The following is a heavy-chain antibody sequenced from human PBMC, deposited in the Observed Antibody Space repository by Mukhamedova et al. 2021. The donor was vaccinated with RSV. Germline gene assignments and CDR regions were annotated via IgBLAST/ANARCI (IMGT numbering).Heavy chain of an antibody. D-gene: IGHD3-16*01. CDR2: INPSSGFP. J-gene: IGHJ4*02. Sequence: GIINPSSGFPTYAQKFQGRVTMTRDTSTSTVYMDLSSLRSEDTAVYYCAKDLGGPDLDYWGQGTLVTGSS. V-gene: IGHV1-46*01. CDR3: AKDLGGPDLDY.